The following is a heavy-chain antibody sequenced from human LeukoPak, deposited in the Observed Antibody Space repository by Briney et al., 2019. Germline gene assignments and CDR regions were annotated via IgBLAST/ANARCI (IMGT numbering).Heavy chain of an antibody. V-gene: IGHV3-9*01. CDR3: ANDIVLSSSGRGAFDI. J-gene: IGHJ3*02. Sequence: PGRSMRPSSAASGFTFDDYATYWVRPAPGGGLGWVSSISWNSGSIGYADSVKGRFTISRDNAKNSLYLRMNSLRAEDTALYYCANDIVLSSSGRGAFDIWGQGTMVTVSS. CDR2: ISWNSGSI. CDR1: GFTFDDYA. D-gene: IGHD6-19*01.